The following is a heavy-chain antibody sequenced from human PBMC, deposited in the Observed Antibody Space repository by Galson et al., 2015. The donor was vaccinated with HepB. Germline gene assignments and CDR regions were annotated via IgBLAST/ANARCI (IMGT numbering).Heavy chain of an antibody. Sequence: SLRLSCAASGFTFSSYAMHWVRQAPGKGLEWVAVISYDGSNKYYADSVKGRFTISRDNSKNTLYLQMNSLRAEDTAVYYCARGRWELLPGDAFDIWGQGTMVTVSS. V-gene: IGHV3-30-3*01. J-gene: IGHJ3*02. CDR1: GFTFSSYA. CDR3: ARGRWELLPGDAFDI. CDR2: ISYDGSNK. D-gene: IGHD1-26*01.